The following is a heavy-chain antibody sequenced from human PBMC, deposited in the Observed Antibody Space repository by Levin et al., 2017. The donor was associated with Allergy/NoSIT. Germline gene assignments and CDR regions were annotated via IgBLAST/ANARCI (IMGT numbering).Heavy chain of an antibody. CDR2: IYHSGST. D-gene: IGHD2-15*01. Sequence: PSETLSLTCAVSGGSISSSNWWSWVRQPPGKGLEWIGEIYHSGSTNYNPSLKSRVTISVDKSKNQFSLKLSSVTAADTAVYYCARDNTDCSGGSCYSDSDYWGQGTLVTVSS. V-gene: IGHV4-4*02. CDR1: GGSISSSNW. J-gene: IGHJ4*02. CDR3: ARDNTDCSGGSCYSDSDY.